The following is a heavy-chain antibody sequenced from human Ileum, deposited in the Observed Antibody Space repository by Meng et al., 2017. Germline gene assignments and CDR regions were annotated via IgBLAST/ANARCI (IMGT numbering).Heavy chain of an antibody. CDR3: ASGSGSLDY. Sequence: VQLQQSGPGLVKPSQPLSLTCAVSGGSVSSNIAAWNWIRQSPLRGLEWLGRTYYRSKWYSEYAVSVKSRISITPDTSKNQFSLQMNSVTPEDTAVYYCASGSGSLDYWGPGTLVTVSS. V-gene: IGHV6-1*01. D-gene: IGHD3-3*01. CDR1: GGSVSSNIAA. J-gene: IGHJ4*02. CDR2: TYYRSKWYS.